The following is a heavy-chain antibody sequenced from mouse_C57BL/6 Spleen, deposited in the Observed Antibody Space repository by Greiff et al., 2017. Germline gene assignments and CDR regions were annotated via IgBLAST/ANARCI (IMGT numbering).Heavy chain of an antibody. CDR1: GFTFSSYA. D-gene: IGHD1-3*01. J-gene: IGHJ4*01. CDR3: ARDKSPYAMDN. CDR2: ISDGGSYT. Sequence: EVMLVESGGGLVKPGGSLKLSCAASGFTFSSYAMSWVRQTPEKRLEWVATISDGGSYTYYPDNVKGRFTISRDNAKNNLYLQMSHMKSEDTAMYYCARDKSPYAMDNWGQGTSVTASS. V-gene: IGHV5-4*01.